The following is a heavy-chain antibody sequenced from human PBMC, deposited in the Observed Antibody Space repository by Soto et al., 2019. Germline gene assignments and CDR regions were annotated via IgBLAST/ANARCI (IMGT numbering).Heavy chain of an antibody. V-gene: IGHV4-61*01. Sequence: QVQLQESGPGLVKPSETLSLTCTVSGGSVNSDSHNWSWIRQPPGKGLEWIGYIYYTGSTNYNPSLKSRVTISLDTSRNQFSLKLSSVTAADTAVFYCAKRGGRVAANKAEYFQHWGQGTLVTVSS. CDR1: GGSVNSDSHN. CDR3: AKRGGRVAANKAEYFQH. J-gene: IGHJ1*01. D-gene: IGHD6-19*01. CDR2: IYYTGST.